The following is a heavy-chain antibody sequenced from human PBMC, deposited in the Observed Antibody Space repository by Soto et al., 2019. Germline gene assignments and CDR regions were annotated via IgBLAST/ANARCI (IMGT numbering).Heavy chain of an antibody. V-gene: IGHV1-46*01. CDR3: ARGGKNGMDV. CDR1: GYTFTSYY. J-gene: IGHJ6*02. Sequence: QVQLVQSGAEVKKPGASVKVSCKASGYTFTSYYMHWVRQAPGQGLEWMGIINPSGGSTSYAQKFQXXVXMXXDTSTRPVYMELSSLRSEDTAVYYCARGGKNGMDVWGQGTTVTVSS. CDR2: INPSGGST.